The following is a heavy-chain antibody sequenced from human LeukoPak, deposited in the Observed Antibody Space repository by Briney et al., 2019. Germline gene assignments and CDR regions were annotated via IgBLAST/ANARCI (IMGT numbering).Heavy chain of an antibody. CDR1: GFTVSSNY. CDR2: IYSGGNT. CDR3: AKDLYPLIVGALFDY. V-gene: IGHV3-53*05. D-gene: IGHD1-26*01. J-gene: IGHJ4*02. Sequence: GGSLRLSCAASGFTVSSNYMSWVRQAPGKGLEWVSVIYSGGNTYYADSVKGRFTISRDNSKNTLFLQMNSLRAEDTAVYYCAKDLYPLIVGALFDYWGQGTLVTVSS.